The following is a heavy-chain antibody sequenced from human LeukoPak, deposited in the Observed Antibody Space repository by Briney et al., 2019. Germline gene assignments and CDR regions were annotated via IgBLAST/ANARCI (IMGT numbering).Heavy chain of an antibody. V-gene: IGHV3-48*03. J-gene: IGHJ3*02. CDR2: ISSSGSTI. CDR3: AREALRLDDFDI. CDR1: GFTFSSYE. Sequence: GGSLRLSCAASGFTFSSYEMNWVRQAQGKWLEWVSYISSSGSTIYYADSVKGRFIISRDNAKNSLYLQMNSLRAEDTAVYYCAREALRLDDFDIWGQGTMVTVSS. D-gene: IGHD5/OR15-5a*01.